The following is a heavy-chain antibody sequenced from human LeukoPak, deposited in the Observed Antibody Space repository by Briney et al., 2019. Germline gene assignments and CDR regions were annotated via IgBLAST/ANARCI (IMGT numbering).Heavy chain of an antibody. CDR3: AREVIVVTSENTEIFDY. CDR1: GGSISSSNW. V-gene: IGHV4-4*02. J-gene: IGHJ4*02. Sequence: SETLSLTCAVSGGSISSSNWWSWVRQPPGKGLEWIGEIYHSGSTNYSPSLKSRVTISVDKSKNQFSLKLSSVTAADTAVYYCAREVIVVTSENTEIFDYWGQGTLVTVSS. D-gene: IGHD3-22*01. CDR2: IYHSGST.